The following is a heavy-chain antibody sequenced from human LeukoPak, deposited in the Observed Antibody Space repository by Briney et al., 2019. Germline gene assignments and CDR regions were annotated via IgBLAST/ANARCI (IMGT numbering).Heavy chain of an antibody. CDR3: AREVGVAAADPFDY. D-gene: IGHD6-13*01. CDR1: GFTFSDYY. V-gene: IGHV3-11*01. Sequence: GGSLRLFCAASGFTFSDYYMSWIRQAPGKGLEWVSYISSSGSTIYYADSVKGRFTISRDNAKNSLYLQMNSLRAEDTAVYYCAREVGVAAADPFDYWGQGTLVTVSS. J-gene: IGHJ4*02. CDR2: ISSSGSTI.